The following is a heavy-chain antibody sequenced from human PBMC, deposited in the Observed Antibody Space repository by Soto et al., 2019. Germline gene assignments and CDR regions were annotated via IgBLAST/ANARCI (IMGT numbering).Heavy chain of an antibody. D-gene: IGHD6-19*01. CDR1: GVPFSSYA. CDR3: ASGSHSPGIAVAGYYY. Sequence: QVQLVQSGAEVKKSGSSVKVSCKASGVPFSSYAISWVRQAPGQGLEWMGGIIPIFGTANYAQKFQGRVTITADESTSSAYLEMSSLTSEDTAMYYCASGSHSPGIAVAGYYYWGQGTLVTVSS. V-gene: IGHV1-69*01. J-gene: IGHJ4*02. CDR2: IIPIFGTA.